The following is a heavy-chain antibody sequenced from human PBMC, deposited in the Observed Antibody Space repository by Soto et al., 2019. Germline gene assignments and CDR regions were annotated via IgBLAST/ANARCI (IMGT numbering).Heavy chain of an antibody. CDR1: GGSFSGYY. J-gene: IGHJ5*02. D-gene: IGHD3-3*01. Sequence: QVQLQQWGAGLLKPSETLSLTCAVYGGSFSGYYWSWIRQPPGKGLEWIGEINHSGSTNYNPSLKSRVTISVDRSKNHFSRKLSSVTAADTAVYYCARGTPITIFGVGIAFGFDPWGQGTLVTVSS. V-gene: IGHV4-34*01. CDR3: ARGTPITIFGVGIAFGFDP. CDR2: INHSGST.